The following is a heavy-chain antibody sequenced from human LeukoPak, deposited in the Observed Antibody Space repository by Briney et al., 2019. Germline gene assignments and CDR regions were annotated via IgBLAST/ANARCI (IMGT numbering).Heavy chain of an antibody. CDR1: GYSFTSYW. J-gene: IGHJ4*02. CDR3: ARRGDFWSGTPYYFDY. Sequence: GESLKISCKGSGYSFTSYWIGWVRQMPGKGLEWMGIIYPGDSDTRCSPSFQGQVTISADKSISTAYLQWSSLKASDTAMYYCARRGDFWSGTPYYFDYWGQGTLVTVSS. CDR2: IYPGDSDT. D-gene: IGHD3-3*01. V-gene: IGHV5-51*01.